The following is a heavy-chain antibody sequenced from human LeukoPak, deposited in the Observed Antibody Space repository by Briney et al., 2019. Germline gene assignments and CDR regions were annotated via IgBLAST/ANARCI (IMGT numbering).Heavy chain of an antibody. CDR2: IIPIFGTA. J-gene: IGHJ5*02. Sequence: SVKVSCKASGGTFSSYAISWVRQAPGQGLEWMGGIIPIFGTANYAQEFQGRVTITADESTSTAYMELSSLRSEDTAVYYCARGASGIAAAGTTLWFDPWGQGTLVTVSS. D-gene: IGHD6-13*01. V-gene: IGHV1-69*13. CDR3: ARGASGIAAAGTTLWFDP. CDR1: GGTFSSYA.